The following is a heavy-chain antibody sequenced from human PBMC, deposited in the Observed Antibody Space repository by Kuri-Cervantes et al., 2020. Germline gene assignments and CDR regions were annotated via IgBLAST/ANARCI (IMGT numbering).Heavy chain of an antibody. D-gene: IGHD3-10*01. Sequence: GGSLRLSCTASGFTFSSYAMSWVRQAPGKGLEWVSAISGSGGSTYYADSVKGRFTISRDNSKNTLYLQMNSLRAEDTAVYYCAKPRDYYGSGLDYWGQGTLVTVSS. CDR2: ISGSGGST. V-gene: IGHV3-23*01. J-gene: IGHJ4*02. CDR1: GFTFSSYA. CDR3: AKPRDYYGSGLDY.